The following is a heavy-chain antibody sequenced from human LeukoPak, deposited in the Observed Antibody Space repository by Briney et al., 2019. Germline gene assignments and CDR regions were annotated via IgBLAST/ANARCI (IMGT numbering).Heavy chain of an antibody. CDR1: GFCFSSYA. Sequence: GGSLRLSCAASGFCFSSYAMHWVRQTPGKGLEFVSAISTDGSRTYYANSVKGRFTISRDNSKSTLYLQMGSVRADDLAVYYCASPAVGSNGLDYWGQGSLVTVSS. V-gene: IGHV3-64*01. J-gene: IGHJ4*02. CDR3: ASPAVGSNGLDY. CDR2: ISTDGSRT. D-gene: IGHD1-26*01.